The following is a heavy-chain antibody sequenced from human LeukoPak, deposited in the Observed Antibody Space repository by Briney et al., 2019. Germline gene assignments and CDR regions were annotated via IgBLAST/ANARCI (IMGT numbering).Heavy chain of an antibody. Sequence: PGGSLRLSCAASGFTFSSYRMHWVRQAPGKGLEWVAFIRYNGSNKYYADFVKGRFTISRDNSKNTRYLQMNSLRAEDTAVYYCAKDKAPGSWHTPSDYGGQGTLVTVSP. V-gene: IGHV3-30*02. J-gene: IGHJ4*02. D-gene: IGHD6-13*01. CDR2: IRYNGSNK. CDR3: AKDKAPGSWHTPSDY. CDR1: GFTFSSYR.